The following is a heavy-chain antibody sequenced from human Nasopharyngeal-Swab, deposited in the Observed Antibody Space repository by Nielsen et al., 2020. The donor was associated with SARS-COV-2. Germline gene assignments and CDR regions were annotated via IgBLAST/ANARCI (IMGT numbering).Heavy chain of an antibody. D-gene: IGHD3-16*02. CDR3: ARGKNYVWGTYRYNGWFDP. CDR2: VNHSGST. V-gene: IGHV4-34*01. Sequence: GSLRLSCAVYGGSFSGYYWSWIRQPPGKGLEWIGEVNHSGSTYYNPSLKSRVTISVDTSKNQFSLKLSSVTAADTAAYYCARGKNYVWGTYRYNGWFDPWGQGTLVTVSS. CDR1: GGSFSGYY. J-gene: IGHJ5*02.